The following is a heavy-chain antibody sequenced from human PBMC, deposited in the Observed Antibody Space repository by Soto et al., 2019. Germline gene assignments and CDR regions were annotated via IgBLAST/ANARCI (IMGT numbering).Heavy chain of an antibody. D-gene: IGHD4-17*01. Sequence: ASVNVSCKASGYTFTAYYMHWVRQAPGQGLEWMGWINPNSGATNYAQKFQGRATMTRDASIRTAYMELSRLTSDDTALYYCAKDGQYGDYGYYFEYWGKGTLVT. J-gene: IGHJ4*02. CDR2: INPNSGAT. CDR3: AKDGQYGDYGYYFEY. V-gene: IGHV1-2*02. CDR1: GYTFTAYY.